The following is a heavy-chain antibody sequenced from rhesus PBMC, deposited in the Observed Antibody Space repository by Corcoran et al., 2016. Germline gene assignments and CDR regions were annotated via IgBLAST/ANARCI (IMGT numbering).Heavy chain of an antibody. J-gene: IGHJ1*01. CDR2: INSVGGST. CDR1: GFTFSSYW. CDR3: AKDGGSWNNPEYFEF. V-gene: IGHV3S25*01. D-gene: IGHD1-20*01. Sequence: EVQLVESGGGLAKPGGSLRLSCAASGFTFSSYWMNWVRQAPGKGLEWVSVINSVGGSTSYEDSVKGRFTITRENSNNTLSRQMNSLRAEDTAVYYCAKDGGSWNNPEYFEFWGQGALVTVST.